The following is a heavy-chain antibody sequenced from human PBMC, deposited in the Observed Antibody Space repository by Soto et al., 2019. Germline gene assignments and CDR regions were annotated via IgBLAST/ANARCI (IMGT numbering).Heavy chain of an antibody. CDR3: ARGEVRYDSSGYYGYFDY. V-gene: IGHV4-34*01. Sequence: SETLSLTCAVYGGSFSGYYWSWIRQPPGKGLEWVGEIPHSGSTNYNPSLKSRVTISVDTSKNPFSLKLSSVTAADTAVYYCARGEVRYDSSGYYGYFDYWGQGTLVTVSS. CDR2: IPHSGST. J-gene: IGHJ4*02. CDR1: GGSFSGYY. D-gene: IGHD3-22*01.